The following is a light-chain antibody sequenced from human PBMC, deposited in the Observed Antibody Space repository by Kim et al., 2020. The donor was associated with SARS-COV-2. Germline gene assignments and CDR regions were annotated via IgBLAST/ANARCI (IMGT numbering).Light chain of an antibody. J-gene: IGKJ2*01. CDR1: QSINRF. V-gene: IGKV1-39*01. CDR3: QQSYITPYT. CDR2: AAS. Sequence: ASVGDRVTITCRASQSINRFLNWYQQKPGEAPMLLIYAASSLQSGVPSRFSAGGSGTDFTLSISSLQPEDFATYYCQQSYITPYTFGQGTKVDIK.